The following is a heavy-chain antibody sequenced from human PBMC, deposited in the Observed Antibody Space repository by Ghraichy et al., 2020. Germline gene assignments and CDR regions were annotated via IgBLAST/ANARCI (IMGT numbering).Heavy chain of an antibody. CDR1: GFTFSSYS. V-gene: IGHV3-48*02. Sequence: GGSLRLSCAASGFTFSSYSMNWVRQAPGKGLEWVSYISSSSSTIYYADSVKGRFTISRDNAKNSLYLQMNSLRDEDTAVYYCARDSSSTRINWFDPWGQGTLVTVSS. J-gene: IGHJ5*02. CDR2: ISSSSSTI. D-gene: IGHD6-6*01. CDR3: ARDSSSTRINWFDP.